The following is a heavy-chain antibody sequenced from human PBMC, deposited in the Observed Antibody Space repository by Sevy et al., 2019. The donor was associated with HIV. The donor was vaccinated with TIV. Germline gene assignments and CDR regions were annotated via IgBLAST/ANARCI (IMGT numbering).Heavy chain of an antibody. CDR1: GGTIVSSGHY. CDR2: IYYNGHT. CDR3: AREAGGYDYDYGLDV. V-gene: IGHV4-39*02. Sequence: SKTLSLTCSVSGGTIVSSGHYWGWIRQTPGKGLEWIGSIYYNGHTYYNPSLKSRLTISIDTSKNQFSLNLGSVTAADTGLYFCAREAGGYDYDYGLDVWGQGTTVTVSS. D-gene: IGHD5-12*01. J-gene: IGHJ6*02.